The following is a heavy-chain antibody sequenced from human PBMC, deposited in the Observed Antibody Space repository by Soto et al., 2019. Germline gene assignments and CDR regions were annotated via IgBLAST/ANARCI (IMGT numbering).Heavy chain of an antibody. CDR2: IYYSGST. CDR1: GGSISSSSYY. CDR3: ERHLGYSSSWYLWGPGPPLSYYGMDV. V-gene: IGHV4-39*01. J-gene: IGHJ6*02. Sequence: SETLSLTCTVSGGSISSSSYYWGWIRQPPGKGLEWIGSIYYSGSTYYNPSLKSRVTISVDTSKNQFSLKLSSVTAADTAVYYCERHLGYSSSWYLWGPGPPLSYYGMDVWGQGTTVTVSS. D-gene: IGHD6-13*01.